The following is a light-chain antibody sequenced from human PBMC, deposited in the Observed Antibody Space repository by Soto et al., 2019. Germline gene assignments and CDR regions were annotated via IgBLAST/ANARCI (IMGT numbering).Light chain of an antibody. CDR3: QQANSFPGT. CDR2: AAS. CDR1: PGISSW. J-gene: IGKJ1*01. Sequence: DIQMTQSPSSVSASVGDRVTITCRASPGISSWLAWYQQKPGEAPNLLIYAASRLHSGVPSRFSGCGSRTDFSLPICSLQPEDFAPYYCQQANSFPGTFGQGTKVDI. V-gene: IGKV1D-12*01.